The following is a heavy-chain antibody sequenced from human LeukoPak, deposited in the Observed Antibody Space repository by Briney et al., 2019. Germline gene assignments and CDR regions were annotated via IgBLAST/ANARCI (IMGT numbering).Heavy chain of an antibody. CDR3: ARDRSDSSSSVIPFDY. J-gene: IGHJ4*02. D-gene: IGHD6-13*01. CDR1: GFTFSSYS. CDR2: ISSSSSYI. Sequence: PGGSLRPSCAASGFTFSSYSMNWVRQAPGKGLELVSSISSSSSYIYYADSVKGRFTISRDNAKNSLYLQMNSLRAEDTAVYYCARDRSDSSSSVIPFDYWGQGTLVTVSS. V-gene: IGHV3-21*01.